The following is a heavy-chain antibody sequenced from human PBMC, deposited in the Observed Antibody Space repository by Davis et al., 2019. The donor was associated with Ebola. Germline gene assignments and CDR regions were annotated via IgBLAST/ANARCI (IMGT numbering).Heavy chain of an antibody. CDR3: TRRDILTGGGFDY. J-gene: IGHJ4*02. CDR1: GFTFSSYS. CDR2: ISSSSSYI. Sequence: GESLKISCAASGFTFSSYSMNWVRQAPGKGLEWVSSISSSSSYIYYADSVKGRFTISRDNAKNSLYLQMNSLRAEDTAVYYCTRRDILTGGGFDYWGQGTLVTVSS. V-gene: IGHV3-21*01. D-gene: IGHD3-9*01.